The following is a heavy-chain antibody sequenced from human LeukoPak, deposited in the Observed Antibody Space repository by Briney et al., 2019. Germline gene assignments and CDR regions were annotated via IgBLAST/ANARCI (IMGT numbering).Heavy chain of an antibody. CDR1: GFTVSSSY. Sequence: RGSLRLSCAASGFTVSSSYMSWVRQAPGKGLEWVSVIYSGGSTYYADSVKGRFTISRDSSKNTLYLQMHSLRAEDTAVYYCARGITIAVAASGDYFDYWGQGTLVTVSS. CDR3: ARGITIAVAASGDYFDY. CDR2: IYSGGST. D-gene: IGHD6-19*01. V-gene: IGHV3-66*01. J-gene: IGHJ4*02.